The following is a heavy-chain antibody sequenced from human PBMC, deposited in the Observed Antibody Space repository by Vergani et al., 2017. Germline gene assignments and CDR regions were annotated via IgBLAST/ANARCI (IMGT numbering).Heavy chain of an antibody. CDR2: ISWNSGSI. Sequence: EVQLLESGGGLVQPGRSLRLSCAASGFTFDDYAMHWVRQAPGKGLEWVSGISWNSGSIGYADSVKGRFTISRDNAKNSLYLQMNSLRAEDTAVYYCARALPARVVVGAAERKDWFDPWGQGTLVTVSS. D-gene: IGHD2-15*01. CDR1: GFTFDDYA. V-gene: IGHV3-9*01. CDR3: ARALPARVVVGAAERKDWFDP. J-gene: IGHJ5*02.